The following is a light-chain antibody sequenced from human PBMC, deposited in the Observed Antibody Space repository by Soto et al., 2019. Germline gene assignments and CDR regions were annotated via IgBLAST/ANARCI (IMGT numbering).Light chain of an antibody. CDR1: QSIYNN. V-gene: IGKV3-15*01. Sequence: EIVLTQSPATLSVSPGDRATLSCRATQSIYNNRLAWYQQKPGQAPKLLIYNASTRATGIPTRFSGSVSGTEFSLTITSLRCDDVSVYYCHQYDTWPRTFGQGTRVEIK. CDR2: NAS. CDR3: HQYDTWPRT. J-gene: IGKJ1*01.